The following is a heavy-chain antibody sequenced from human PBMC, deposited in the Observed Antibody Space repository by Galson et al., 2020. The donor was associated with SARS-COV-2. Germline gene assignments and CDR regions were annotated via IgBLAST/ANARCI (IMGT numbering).Heavy chain of an antibody. CDR1: GYTFTSLD. CDR3: ARTRHGGSSSWQDY. CDR2: VKSYTGEA. Sequence: ASEKVHCKASGYTFTSLDISWVRKAHGQGPEWMGWVKSYTGEATYAQNFQGRVTTTTDTSTGTAYLELRSLKFDDTAVYYCARTRHGGSSSWQDYWGQGTRVTVSS. D-gene: IGHD6-6*01. V-gene: IGHV1-18*01. J-gene: IGHJ4*02.